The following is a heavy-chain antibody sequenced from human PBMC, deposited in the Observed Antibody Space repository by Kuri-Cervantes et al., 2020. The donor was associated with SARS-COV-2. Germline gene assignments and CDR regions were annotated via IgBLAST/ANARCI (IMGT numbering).Heavy chain of an antibody. CDR2: INPDRSYT. V-gene: IGHV3-74*01. Sequence: GGSLRLSCAASGFTFSGHWIHWVRQAPGKGLVWVSRINPDRSYTNNADSAKGRFTLSRDNAKNMLFLQMNSLRAEDTAVYYCVRDGDHWDFDYWGQGTLVTVSS. D-gene: IGHD7-27*01. CDR1: GFTFSGHW. CDR3: VRDGDHWDFDY. J-gene: IGHJ4*02.